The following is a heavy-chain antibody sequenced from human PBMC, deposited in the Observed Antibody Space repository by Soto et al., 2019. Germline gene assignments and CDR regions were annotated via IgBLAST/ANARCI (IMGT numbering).Heavy chain of an antibody. J-gene: IGHJ3*02. CDR3: ARDPPASDAFDI. Sequence: ASVKVSCKASGYTFTSYGISWVRQAPGQGLEWMGWISAYNGNANYAQKLQGRVTITTDESTSTAYMELSSLRSEDTAVYYCARDPPASDAFDIWGQGTMVTVSS. V-gene: IGHV1-18*01. CDR1: GYTFTSYG. CDR2: ISAYNGNA. D-gene: IGHD2-2*01.